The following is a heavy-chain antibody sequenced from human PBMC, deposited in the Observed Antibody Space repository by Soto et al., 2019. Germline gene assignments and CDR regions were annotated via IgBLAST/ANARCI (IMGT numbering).Heavy chain of an antibody. CDR1: GFTFSSYW. CDR3: ARDTDYYDFWSGLKSSFYGMDV. Sequence: PRGSLRLSCAASGFTFSSYWMSWVRQAPGKGLEWVANIKQDGSEKYYVDSVKGRFTISRDNAKNSLYLQMNSLRAEDTAVYYCARDTDYYDFWSGLKSSFYGMDVWGQGTTVTVSS. CDR2: IKQDGSEK. J-gene: IGHJ6*02. V-gene: IGHV3-7*03. D-gene: IGHD3-3*01.